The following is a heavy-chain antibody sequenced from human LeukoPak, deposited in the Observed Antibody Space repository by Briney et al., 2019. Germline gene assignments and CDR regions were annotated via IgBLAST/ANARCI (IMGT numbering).Heavy chain of an antibody. J-gene: IGHJ4*02. V-gene: IGHV4-30-2*01. CDR2: IYHSGST. D-gene: IGHD3-22*01. CDR3: ARHFDSSGPFDY. CDR1: GGSISSGGYY. Sequence: SETLSLTCTVSGGSISSGGYYWSWIRQPPGKGLEWIGYIYHSGSTYYNPSLKSRVTISVDTSKNQFSLKLSSVTAADTAVYYCARHFDSSGPFDYWGQGTLVTVSS.